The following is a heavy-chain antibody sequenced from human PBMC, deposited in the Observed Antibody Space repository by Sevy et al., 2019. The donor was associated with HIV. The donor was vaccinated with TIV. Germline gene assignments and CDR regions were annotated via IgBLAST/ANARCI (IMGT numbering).Heavy chain of an antibody. D-gene: IGHD1-1*01. CDR2: ISYDGSNK. CDR1: GFTFSSYA. CDR3: AREGSNWGFDS. Sequence: GGSLRLSCAASGFTFSSYAMHWVRQAPGKGLEWVTIISYDGSNKYYADSVNGRFTISRDKYKDTLYLQVNSLRPEDTAVYYCAREGSNWGFDSWGQGTLVTVSS. V-gene: IGHV3-30*04. J-gene: IGHJ4*02.